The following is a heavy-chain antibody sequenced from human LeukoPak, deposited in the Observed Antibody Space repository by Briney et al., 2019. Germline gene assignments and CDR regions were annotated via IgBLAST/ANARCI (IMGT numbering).Heavy chain of an antibody. CDR2: IYYSGST. CDR1: GGSISSGDYY. CDR3: ARVRVTISIDP. J-gene: IGHJ5*02. Sequence: SETLSLTCTVSGGSISSGDYYLSWIRQPPGKGLEWIGYIYYSGSTYYNPSLKSRVTISVDTSKNQFSLKLSSVTAADTAVYYCARVRVTISIDPWGQGTQVTVSS. V-gene: IGHV4-30-4*08. D-gene: IGHD3-3*01.